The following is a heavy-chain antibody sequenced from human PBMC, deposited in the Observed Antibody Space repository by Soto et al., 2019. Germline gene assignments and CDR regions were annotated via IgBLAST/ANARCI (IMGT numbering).Heavy chain of an antibody. V-gene: IGHV1-2*04. CDR3: ARVLEPPLAWVTAIYFAN. Sequence: ASVKVSCKASGYTFTGYYMHWVRQAPGQGLEWMGWINPNSGGTNYAQKFQGWVTMTRDTSISTAYMELSRLRSDDTAVYYCARVLEPPLAWVTAIYFANWGKGPLFTVS. D-gene: IGHD2-21*02. CDR1: GYTFTGYY. CDR2: INPNSGGT. J-gene: IGHJ4*02.